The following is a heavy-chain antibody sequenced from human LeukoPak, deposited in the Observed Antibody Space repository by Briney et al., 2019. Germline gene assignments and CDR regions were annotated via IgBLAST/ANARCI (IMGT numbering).Heavy chain of an antibody. V-gene: IGHV3-73*01. CDR2: MRSKAKDYTT. Sequence: GGSLRLSCAASGFTFGGYAMQWVRQASGKGLEWVGLMRSKAKDYTTEYAASVKGRFTSSRDDSKSMAYLQMNSLKTEDTAVYYCKAIRTTTAPHPFDYCGQRTLVTAAS. J-gene: IGHJ4*02. CDR1: GFTFGGYA. CDR3: KAIRTTTAPHPFDY. D-gene: IGHD2/OR15-2a*01.